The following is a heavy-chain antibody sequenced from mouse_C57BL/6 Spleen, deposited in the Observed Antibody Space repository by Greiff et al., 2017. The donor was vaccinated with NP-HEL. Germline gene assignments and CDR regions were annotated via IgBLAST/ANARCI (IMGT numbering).Heavy chain of an antibody. CDR1: GFTFSDYG. CDR2: ISSGSSTI. CDR3: ASNLYAMDY. Sequence: EVKLMESGGGLVKPGGSLKLSCAASGFTFSDYGMHWVRQAPEKGLEWVAYISSGSSTIYYADTVKGRFTISRDNAKNTLFLQMTSLRSEDTAMYYCASNLYAMDYWGQGTSVTVSS. J-gene: IGHJ4*01. V-gene: IGHV5-17*01.